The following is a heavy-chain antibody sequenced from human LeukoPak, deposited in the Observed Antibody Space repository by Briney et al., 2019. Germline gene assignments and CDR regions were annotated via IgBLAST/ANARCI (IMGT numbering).Heavy chain of an antibody. V-gene: IGHV3-23*01. D-gene: IGHD3-10*01. CDR1: GFTFSSYA. CDR3: AKEVPFSGTFHLDY. J-gene: IGHJ4*02. Sequence: PGGSLRLSCAASGFTFSSYAMSWVRQAPGKGLEWVSAISGSGDSTYYADSVKGRFTISRDNSINTVHLQMNSLRAEDTAVYFCAKEVPFSGTFHLDYWGQGTLATVSS. CDR2: ISGSGDST.